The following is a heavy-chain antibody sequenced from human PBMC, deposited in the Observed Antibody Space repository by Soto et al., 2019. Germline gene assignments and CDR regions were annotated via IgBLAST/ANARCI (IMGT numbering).Heavy chain of an antibody. J-gene: IGHJ4*02. CDR3: AKNGLDNSPSAIDS. CDR1: GFTFRNNV. V-gene: IGHV3-23*01. D-gene: IGHD2-8*01. CDR2: ITGSGRDT. Sequence: GGSLRLSCAASGFTFRNNVLSWVRQAPGKGLDWVSGITGSGRDTYYADSVKGRFTISRDNSKNMVFLRMNSLRAEDTALYYCAKNGLDNSPSAIDSWGPGTLVTVSS.